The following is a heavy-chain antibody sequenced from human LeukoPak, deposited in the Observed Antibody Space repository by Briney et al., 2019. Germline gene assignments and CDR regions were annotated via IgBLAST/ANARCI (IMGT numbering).Heavy chain of an antibody. CDR2: INPSGDST. CDR3: AREYSSTSNDAFDI. Sequence: ASVTVSFTASGYTFTSYYMRWGRQAPGQGLGWMGIINPSGDSTSYAQKFQGRVTMTRDMSTNTVYMELSSLRSEDTAVYYCAREYSSTSNDAFDIWGQGTMVTVSS. CDR1: GYTFTSYY. V-gene: IGHV1-46*01. D-gene: IGHD6-6*01. J-gene: IGHJ3*02.